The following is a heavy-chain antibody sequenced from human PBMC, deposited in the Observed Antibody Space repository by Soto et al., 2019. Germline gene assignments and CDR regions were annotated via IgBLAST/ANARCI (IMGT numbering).Heavy chain of an antibody. CDR3: ARRYGITGTIDY. Sequence: ASVKVSCTASGYTFTSYAMHWVRQAPGQRLEWMGWINAGNGNTKYSQKFQGRVTITRDTSASTAYMELSSLRSEDTAVYYCARRYGITGTIDYWGQGTLVTVSS. V-gene: IGHV1-3*01. CDR2: INAGNGNT. D-gene: IGHD1-7*01. J-gene: IGHJ4*02. CDR1: GYTFTSYA.